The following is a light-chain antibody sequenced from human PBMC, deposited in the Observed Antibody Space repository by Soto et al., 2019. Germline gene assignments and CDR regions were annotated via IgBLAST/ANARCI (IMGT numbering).Light chain of an antibody. V-gene: IGLV2-23*02. CDR3: CSYAGSSTSPYV. CDR1: SSDVGGYNY. CDR2: EVS. J-gene: IGLJ1*01. Sequence: QSVLTQPASVSGSPGQSITISCTGTSSDVGGYNYVSWYQQHQGKAPKLMIYEVSKRPSGVSNRFSGSKSGNTASLTISGLQAEDEADYYCCSYAGSSTSPYVFGTGTKVTVL.